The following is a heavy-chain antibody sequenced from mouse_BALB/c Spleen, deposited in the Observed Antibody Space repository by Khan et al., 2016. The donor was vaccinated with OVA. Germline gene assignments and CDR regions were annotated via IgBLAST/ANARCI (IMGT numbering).Heavy chain of an antibody. J-gene: IGHJ3*01. D-gene: IGHD2-2*01. CDR3: ARHGYGGLAY. CDR2: INPNNGGT. V-gene: IGHV1-18*01. CDR1: GYTFTDYI. Sequence: VRLQQSGPELVKPGASVKIPCKASGYTFTDYIIDWVKQSLGESLEWIGDINPNNGGTIYNQKFKGKATLTVDKSSSTAYMELRSLTSEETAVYYCARHGYGGLAYWGQGTLVTVSA.